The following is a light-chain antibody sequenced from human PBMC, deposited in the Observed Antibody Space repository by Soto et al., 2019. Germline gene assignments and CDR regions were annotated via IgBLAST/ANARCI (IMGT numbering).Light chain of an antibody. V-gene: IGLV2-14*03. CDR3: TSYTSSTPLYV. Sequence: QSALTQPASVPGSPGQSIAISCTGVRTDVADGYDYVSWYQQHPGQAPQLIIYDVSNRPSGVSDRFSGSKSGNTASLTISGLQADDEAEYYCTSYTSSTPLYVFVTGTKVTVL. CDR2: DVS. J-gene: IGLJ1*01. CDR1: RTDVADGYDY.